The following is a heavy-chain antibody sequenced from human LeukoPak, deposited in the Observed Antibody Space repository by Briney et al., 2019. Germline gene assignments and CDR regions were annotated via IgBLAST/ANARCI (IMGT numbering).Heavy chain of an antibody. J-gene: IGHJ4*02. Sequence: GSVKVSCKASGYTFTSYYIHWVRQAPGQGLEWVGIINASGGGTSYAQKFQGRVTMTGDTSTTTVYMELSSLRSEDTAVYYCARDGSGWPSTAFDYWGQGTLVTVSS. D-gene: IGHD6-19*01. CDR1: GYTFTSYY. CDR2: INASGGGT. CDR3: ARDGSGWPSTAFDY. V-gene: IGHV1-46*01.